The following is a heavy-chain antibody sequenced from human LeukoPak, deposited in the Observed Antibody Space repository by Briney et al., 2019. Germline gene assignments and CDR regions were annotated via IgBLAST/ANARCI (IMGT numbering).Heavy chain of an antibody. CDR1: GGTFSSYA. Sequence: SVKVSCKASGGTFSSYAISWVRQAPGQVLGWMGRIIPIFGTANYAQKFQGRVTITTDESTSTAYMELSSLRSEDTAVYYCARDSLVVVGNFDYWGQGTLVTVSS. CDR2: IIPIFGTA. D-gene: IGHD2-15*01. V-gene: IGHV1-69*05. CDR3: ARDSLVVVGNFDY. J-gene: IGHJ4*02.